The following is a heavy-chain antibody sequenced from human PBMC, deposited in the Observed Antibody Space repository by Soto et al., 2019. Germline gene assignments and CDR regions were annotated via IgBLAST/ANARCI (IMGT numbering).Heavy chain of an antibody. Sequence: GEALKISCKGSVYSFTSYWIGWVRQMPGKGLEWMGIIHPGDSDTRYSPSFQGQVTISADKSISTAYLQWSSLKASDTAMYYCARATTYNRFDYWGQGTLVTVSS. CDR2: IHPGDSDT. V-gene: IGHV5-51*01. CDR1: VYSFTSYW. D-gene: IGHD1-1*01. J-gene: IGHJ4*02. CDR3: ARATTYNRFDY.